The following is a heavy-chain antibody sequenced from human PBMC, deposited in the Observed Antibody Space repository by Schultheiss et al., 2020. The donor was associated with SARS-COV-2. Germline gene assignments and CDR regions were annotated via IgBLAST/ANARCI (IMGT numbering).Heavy chain of an antibody. V-gene: IGHV4-39*02. D-gene: IGHD3-3*01. J-gene: IGHJ4*02. Sequence: SETLSLTCTVSGGSISSSSYYWGWIRQPPGKGLEWIGNIYYSGTTYYNPSLKSRVTISVDTSKNHFSLKLSSVTAADTAVYYCASYDFWSGYYFDYWGQGTLVTVSS. CDR1: GGSISSSSYY. CDR2: IYYSGTT. CDR3: ASYDFWSGYYFDY.